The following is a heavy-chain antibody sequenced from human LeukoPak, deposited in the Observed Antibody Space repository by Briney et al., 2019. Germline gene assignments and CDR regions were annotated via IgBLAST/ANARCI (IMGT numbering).Heavy chain of an antibody. D-gene: IGHD6-19*01. J-gene: IGHJ5*02. CDR1: GGSIRSSYYY. Sequence: PSETLSLTCTVSGGSIRSSYYYWGWIRQPPGKGLEWIGSIYYSGSTYYNPSLKSRVTISVDTSKNQFSLKLSSVTAADTAVYYCARQQWLVPPCWFDPWGQGTLVTVSS. CDR2: IYYSGST. CDR3: ARQQWLVPPCWFDP. V-gene: IGHV4-39*01.